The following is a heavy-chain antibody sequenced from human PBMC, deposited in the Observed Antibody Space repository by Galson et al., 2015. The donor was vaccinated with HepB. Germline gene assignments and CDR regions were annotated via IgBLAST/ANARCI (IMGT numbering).Heavy chain of an antibody. Sequence: SVKVSCKVSGYTLTELSMHWVRQAPGKGLEWMGGFDPEDGETIYAQKFQGRVTMTEDTSTDTAYMGLSSLRSEDTAVYYCATESTVITPFDYWGQGTLVTVSS. CDR2: FDPEDGET. CDR3: ATESTVITPFDY. CDR1: GYTLTELS. V-gene: IGHV1-24*01. J-gene: IGHJ4*02. D-gene: IGHD4-17*01.